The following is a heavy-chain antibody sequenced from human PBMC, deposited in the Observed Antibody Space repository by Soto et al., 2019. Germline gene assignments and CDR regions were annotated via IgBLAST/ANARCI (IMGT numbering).Heavy chain of an antibody. J-gene: IGHJ6*02. Sequence: PGGFLRLSCAASGFTFSSYWMHWVRQAPGKGLVWVSRINSDGSSTSYADSVKGRFTISRDNAKNTLYLQMSSLRAEDTAVYYCARDTRPPSPYSSGWYNYYYYGMDVWGQGTTVTVSS. CDR1: GFTFSSYW. D-gene: IGHD6-19*01. V-gene: IGHV3-74*01. CDR3: ARDTRPPSPYSSGWYNYYYYGMDV. CDR2: INSDGSST.